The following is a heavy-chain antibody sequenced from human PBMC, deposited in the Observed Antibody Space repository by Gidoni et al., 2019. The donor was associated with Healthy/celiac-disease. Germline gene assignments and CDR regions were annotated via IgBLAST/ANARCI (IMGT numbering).Heavy chain of an antibody. CDR2: INHSGST. V-gene: IGHV4-34*01. CDR3: AREGDGYNYDAFDI. J-gene: IGHJ3*02. CDR1: GGSFSGYY. Sequence: QVQLQQWGAGLLKPSETLSLTCAVYGGSFSGYYWSWIRQPPGKGLEWIVEINHSGSTNYNPSLKSRVTISVDTSKNQFSLKLSSVTAADTAVYYCAREGDGYNYDAFDIWGQGTMVTVSS. D-gene: IGHD5-12*01.